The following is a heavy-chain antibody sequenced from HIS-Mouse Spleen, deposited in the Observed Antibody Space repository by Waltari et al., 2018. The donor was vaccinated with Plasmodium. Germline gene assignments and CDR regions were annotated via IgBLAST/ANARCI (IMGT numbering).Heavy chain of an antibody. V-gene: IGHV3-74*01. CDR2: IKSDGRRT. CDR3: ARTIAVVATGDAFDI. J-gene: IGHJ3*02. D-gene: IGHD6-13*01. Sequence: EVQLVESGGGLVQPGGSLRLSCAASGFTFSRYWMHWVRQAPGKGRVGASRIKSDGRRTRYADSVKGRFTISRDNAKNTLYLQMNSLRAEDTAVYYCARTIAVVATGDAFDIWGQGTMVTVSS. CDR1: GFTFSRYW.